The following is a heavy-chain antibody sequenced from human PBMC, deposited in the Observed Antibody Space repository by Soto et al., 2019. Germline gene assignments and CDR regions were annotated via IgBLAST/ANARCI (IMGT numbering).Heavy chain of an antibody. D-gene: IGHD6-13*01. Sequence: SETLSLTCTVSGGSISSSSYYWGWIRQPPGKGLEWIGSIYYSGSTYYNPSLKSRVTISVDTSKNQFSLKLSSVTAADTAVYYCARHLGQHLARNWGQGSLVTVSS. CDR1: GGSISSSSYY. V-gene: IGHV4-39*01. J-gene: IGHJ4*02. CDR2: IYYSGST. CDR3: ARHLGQHLARN.